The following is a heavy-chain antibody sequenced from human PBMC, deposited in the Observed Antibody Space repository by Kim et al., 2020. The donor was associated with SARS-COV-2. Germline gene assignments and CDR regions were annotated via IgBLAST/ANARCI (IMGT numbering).Heavy chain of an antibody. V-gene: IGHV3-23*03. D-gene: IGHD5-12*01. CDR1: GFTFSSYA. J-gene: IGHJ1*01. CDR2: IYSDGGGT. CDR3: ANHWGAGYDHRNFQH. Sequence: GGSLRLSCAASGFTFSSYAMSWIRQAPGKGLEWVSLIYSDGGGTYYADSVKGRFTISRDNSKNTLYLQLNSLRAEDTAVYYCANHWGAGYDHRNFQHWGQGTLVTVSS.